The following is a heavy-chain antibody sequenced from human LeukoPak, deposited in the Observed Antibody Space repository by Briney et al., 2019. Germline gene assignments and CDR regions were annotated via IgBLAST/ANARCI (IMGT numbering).Heavy chain of an antibody. Sequence: GASVKVSCKASGYTFTDYYMHWVRQAPGQGLEWMGWITPNSGGTNYTQKFQGRVTMTSDTSISTAYMELSRLRSDDTAVYYCARRSSPSDFAPWGQGTLVTVSS. J-gene: IGHJ5*02. CDR1: GYTFTDYY. D-gene: IGHD6-13*01. V-gene: IGHV1-2*02. CDR2: ITPNSGGT. CDR3: ARRSSPSDFAP.